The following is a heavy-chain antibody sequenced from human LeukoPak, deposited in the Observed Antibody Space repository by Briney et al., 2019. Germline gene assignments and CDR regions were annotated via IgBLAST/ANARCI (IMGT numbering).Heavy chain of an antibody. V-gene: IGHV3-15*01. CDR2: IKSKTDGGTT. CDR1: GFTFSNAW. Sequence: PGGSLRLSCAASGFTFSNAWMSWVRQAPGKGLEWVGRIKSKTDGGTTDYAAPVKGRFTISRDDSKNTLYMQMNSLKTEDTAVYYCTTWGKWLGAFDIWGQGTMVTVSS. D-gene: IGHD3-16*01. J-gene: IGHJ3*02. CDR3: TTWGKWLGAFDI.